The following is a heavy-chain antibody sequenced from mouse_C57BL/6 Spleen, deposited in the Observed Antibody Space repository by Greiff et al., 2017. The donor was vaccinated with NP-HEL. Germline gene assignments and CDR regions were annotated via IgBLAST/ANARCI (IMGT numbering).Heavy chain of an antibody. CDR1: GYSFTSYY. Sequence: QVQLQQSGPELVKPGASVKISCKASGYSFTSYYIHWVKQRPGQGLEWIGWIYPGSGNTKYNEKFKGKATLTADTSSSTAYMQLSSLTSDDSAVYYGARGERYGFAYWGPGTLFTVSA. CDR2: IYPGSGNT. D-gene: IGHD1-1*01. CDR3: ARGERYGFAY. V-gene: IGHV1-66*01. J-gene: IGHJ3*01.